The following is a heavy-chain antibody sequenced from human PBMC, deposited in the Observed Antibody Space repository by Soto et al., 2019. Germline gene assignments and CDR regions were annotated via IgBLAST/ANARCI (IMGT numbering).Heavy chain of an antibody. V-gene: IGHV1-2*02. CDR2: INPNSGAT. Sequence: QVLLVQSGAEVKKPGASVKVSCKASGYTFSGYYLHWVRQAPGQGLEWMGWINPNSGATNYAHQIQGRVTMTRDTSITTAYMELSRLRSDDTAVYYCAREDRRQLDPLFDSWGPGTLVTVSS. J-gene: IGHJ4*02. CDR1: GYTFSGYY. CDR3: AREDRRQLDPLFDS. D-gene: IGHD6-13*01.